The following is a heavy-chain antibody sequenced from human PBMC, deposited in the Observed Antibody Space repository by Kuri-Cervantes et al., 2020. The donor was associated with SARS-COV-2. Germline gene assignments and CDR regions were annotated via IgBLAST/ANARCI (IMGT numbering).Heavy chain of an antibody. Sequence: AETLTLTCTVSGGSISSYYWSWIRQPPGKGLEWIGYIYYSGSTNYNPSLKSRVTISVDTSKTQFSLKLGSVTAADTAVYYCARGDVVVPAAMSYYYYYYGMDVWGQGTTVTVSS. CDR1: GGSISSYY. V-gene: IGHV4-59*01. CDR3: ARGDVVVPAAMSYYYYYYGMDV. J-gene: IGHJ6*02. D-gene: IGHD2-2*01. CDR2: IYYSGST.